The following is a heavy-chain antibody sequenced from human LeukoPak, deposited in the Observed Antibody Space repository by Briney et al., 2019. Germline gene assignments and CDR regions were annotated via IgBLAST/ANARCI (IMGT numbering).Heavy chain of an antibody. CDR1: GFTFSSYA. J-gene: IGHJ4*02. CDR2: ISGSGGST. V-gene: IGHV3-23*01. Sequence: GGSLRLSCAASGFTFSSYAMNWVRQAPGKGLEWVSVISGSGGSTYYADFVKGRFTISRDNSKNTLSLQMHSLRAEDTAVYYCAKDRGHYYTYDYWGQGTLVTVSS. D-gene: IGHD3-22*01. CDR3: AKDRGHYYTYDY.